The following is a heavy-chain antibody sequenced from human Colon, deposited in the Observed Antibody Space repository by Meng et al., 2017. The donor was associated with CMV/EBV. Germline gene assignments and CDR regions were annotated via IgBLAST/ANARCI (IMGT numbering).Heavy chain of an antibody. Sequence: GESLKISCAASGFTFNSYAMSWVRQVPGKGLEWVASIGSSGGSIYYADSVKGRFTISRDNTGNSVFLQLSSLRGDDTAVYYCARERDWGELAMVDPWGQGTLVTVSS. J-gene: IGHJ5*02. V-gene: IGHV3-21*01. CDR1: GFTFNSYA. CDR3: ARERDWGELAMVDP. CDR2: IGSSGGSI. D-gene: IGHD1-26*01.